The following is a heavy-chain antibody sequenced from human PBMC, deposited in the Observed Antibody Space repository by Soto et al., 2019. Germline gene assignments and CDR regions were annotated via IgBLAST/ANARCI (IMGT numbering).Heavy chain of an antibody. CDR2: IIPVLRTP. Sequence: QVLLVQSSAEVKKPGSSVKVSCKASGGTFTSTAFSWERQAPRHGLEWMGGIIPVLRTPNYAQKFKARLTVTADASTTTVHMELSSLRSDDTAVYYYASSAGLDHLLNYYGLNVWGQGTTVTVSS. J-gene: IGHJ6*02. V-gene: IGHV1-69*19. D-gene: IGHD6-13*01. CDR1: GGTFTSTA. CDR3: ASSAGLDHLLNYYGLNV.